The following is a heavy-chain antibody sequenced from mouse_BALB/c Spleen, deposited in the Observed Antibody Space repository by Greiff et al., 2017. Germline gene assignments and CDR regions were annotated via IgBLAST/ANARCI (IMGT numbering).Heavy chain of an antibody. J-gene: IGHJ4*01. CDR2: IYPYNGGT. CDR3: AREKAYYAMDY. V-gene: IGHV1S29*02. Sequence: EVQLQQSGPELVKPGASVKISCKASGYTFTDYNMHWVKQSHGKSLEWIGYIYPYNGGTGYNQKFKSKATLTVDNSSSTAYMELRSLTSEDSAVYYCAREKAYYAMDYWGQGTSVTVSS. CDR1: GYTFTDYN.